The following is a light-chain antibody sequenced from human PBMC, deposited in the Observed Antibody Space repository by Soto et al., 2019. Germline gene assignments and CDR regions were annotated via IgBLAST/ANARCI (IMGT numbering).Light chain of an antibody. V-gene: IGKV4-1*01. Sequence: DFVMNQAPDYLAVSLGERADITCMSIXXVLSTSNNQNYLAWFQQKPGQPPKXXIYGASTRESGVPDRFSGSGAATDFTLTISSLQAEDVAVYYCQQYHRYPITFGQGTRLEIK. CDR3: QQYHRYPIT. CDR2: GAS. J-gene: IGKJ5*01. CDR1: XXVLSTSNNQNY.